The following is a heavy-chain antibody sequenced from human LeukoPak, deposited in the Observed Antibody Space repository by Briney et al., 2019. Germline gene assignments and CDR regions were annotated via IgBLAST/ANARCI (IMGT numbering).Heavy chain of an antibody. V-gene: IGHV3-23*01. D-gene: IGHD2-2*01. CDR3: AKVPYGTSYFDG. Sequence: GGSLRLACAASGFTFSSHALSWVRLAPGKGLEWVSSLSGSGYNTYYADSVKGRFTISKDNCKNTVYLQMNSLRAEDTAVYYCAKVPYGTSYFDGCGQGSLATVSS. J-gene: IGHJ4*02. CDR1: GFTFSSHA. CDR2: LSGSGYNT.